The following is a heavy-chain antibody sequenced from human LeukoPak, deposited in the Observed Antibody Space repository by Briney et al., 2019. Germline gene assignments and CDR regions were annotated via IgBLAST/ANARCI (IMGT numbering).Heavy chain of an antibody. CDR2: ISAYNGNT. V-gene: IGHV1-18*01. J-gene: IGHJ5*02. Sequence: GASVKVSCKASGYTFTSYGISWVRQAPGQGLEWMGWISAYNGNTNYAQKLQGRVTMTTDTSTSTAYMELRSLRSDDTAVYYCARAYYDFWSGYRGYWFDPWGQGTLVTVSS. CDR1: GYTFTSYG. CDR3: ARAYYDFWSGYRGYWFDP. D-gene: IGHD3-3*01.